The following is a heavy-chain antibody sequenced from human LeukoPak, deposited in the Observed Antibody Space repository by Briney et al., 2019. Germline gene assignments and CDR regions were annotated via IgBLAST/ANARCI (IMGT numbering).Heavy chain of an antibody. CDR2: IYPGDSDT. D-gene: IGHD3-22*01. J-gene: IGHJ5*02. CDR3: ARRVWYYDSSGRDWFDP. V-gene: IGHV5-51*01. CDR1: GYYFTSYW. Sequence: GESLKISCKGSGYYFTSYWIGWVRQMPGKGLEWMGIIYPGDSDTRYSPSFQGQVTISADKSISTAYLQWSSLKASDTAMYYCARRVWYYDSSGRDWFDPWGQGTLVTVSS.